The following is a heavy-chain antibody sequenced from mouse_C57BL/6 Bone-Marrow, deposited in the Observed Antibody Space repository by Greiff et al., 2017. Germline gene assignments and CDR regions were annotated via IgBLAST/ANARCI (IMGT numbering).Heavy chain of an antibody. V-gene: IGHV1-64*01. CDR2: IHPNSGST. CDR3: ARAQLRLFFFAY. CDR1: GYTFTSYW. Sequence: VQLQQPGAELVKPGASVKLSCKASGYTFTSYWMHWVKQRPGQGLEWIGMIHPNSGSTNYNEKFKSKATLTVDKSSSTAYMQLSSLTSEYSAVYYCARAQLRLFFFAYWGQGTLVTVSA. J-gene: IGHJ3*01. D-gene: IGHD3-2*02.